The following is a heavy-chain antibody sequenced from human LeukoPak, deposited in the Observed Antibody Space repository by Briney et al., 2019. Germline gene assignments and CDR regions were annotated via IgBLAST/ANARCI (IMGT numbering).Heavy chain of an antibody. CDR1: GGSISSSSYY. CDR2: IYYSGST. D-gene: IGHD3-22*01. Sequence: SEALSLTCTVSGGSISSSSYYWGWIRQPPGKGLGWIGSIYYSGSTYYNLSLKSRVTISVDTSKNQFSLKLSSVTAADTAVYYCARFPDYYYDSSGAGDYWGQGTLVTVSS. V-gene: IGHV4-39*01. CDR3: ARFPDYYYDSSGAGDY. J-gene: IGHJ4*02.